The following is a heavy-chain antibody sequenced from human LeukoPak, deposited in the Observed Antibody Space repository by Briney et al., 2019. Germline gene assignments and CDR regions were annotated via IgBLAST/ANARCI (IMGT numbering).Heavy chain of an antibody. CDR1: GFTFSRYA. Sequence: PGGSLRLSCAASGFTFSRYALCWVRQAPEKGLEWVSAISGDGTYTYYADSVKGRFTISRDNSKNTLFLQMNSLTAEDSAVYFCAKMGIGDYGGKSDYWGQGTLVTVSS. J-gene: IGHJ4*02. V-gene: IGHV3-23*01. CDR3: AKMGIGDYGGKSDY. CDR2: ISGDGTYT. D-gene: IGHD4-23*01.